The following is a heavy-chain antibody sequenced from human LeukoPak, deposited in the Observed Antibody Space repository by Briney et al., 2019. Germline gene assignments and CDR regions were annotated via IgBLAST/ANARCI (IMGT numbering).Heavy chain of an antibody. D-gene: IGHD2-15*01. V-gene: IGHV3-48*03. CDR3: ARGDCSGGSCYLSLTTIDY. J-gene: IGHJ4*02. Sequence: GGSLRLSCAASGFTFSSYEMNCVRQAPGKGLEWVSYISSSGSTIYYADSVKGRFTISRDNAKNSLYLQMNSLRAEDTAVYYCARGDCSGGSCYLSLTTIDYWGQGTLVTVSS. CDR2: ISSSGSTI. CDR1: GFTFSSYE.